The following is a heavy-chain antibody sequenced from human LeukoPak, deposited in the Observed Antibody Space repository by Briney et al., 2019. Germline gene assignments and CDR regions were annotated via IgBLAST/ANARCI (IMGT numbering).Heavy chain of an antibody. D-gene: IGHD6-19*01. V-gene: IGHV3-48*02. CDR3: AREDYSSGFSPQDY. CDR2: IISSSSSI. J-gene: IGHJ4*02. Sequence: QSGGSLRLSCAASGFTFSSYSMNWVRQAPGKGLEWVSYIISSSSSIYYADSVKGRFTISRDNAKNSLYLQMNSLRDEDTAVYYCAREDYSSGFSPQDYWGQGTLVTVS. CDR1: GFTFSSYS.